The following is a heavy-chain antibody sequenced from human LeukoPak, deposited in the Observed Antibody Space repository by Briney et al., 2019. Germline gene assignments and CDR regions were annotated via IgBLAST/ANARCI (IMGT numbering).Heavy chain of an antibody. Sequence: SETLSLTCAVYGGSFSGYYWSWIRQPPGKGLEWIGEINHSGSTNYNPCLTSRVTISVDTSKYQFSLKLSSVTPADTAVYYCARGILGYCSSTSCYTYYYYYMDVWGKGTTVTVSS. V-gene: IGHV4-34*01. CDR2: INHSGST. CDR3: ARGILGYCSSTSCYTYYYYYMDV. D-gene: IGHD2-2*02. CDR1: GGSFSGYY. J-gene: IGHJ6*03.